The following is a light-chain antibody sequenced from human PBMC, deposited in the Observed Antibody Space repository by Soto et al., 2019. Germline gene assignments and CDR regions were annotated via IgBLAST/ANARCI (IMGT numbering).Light chain of an antibody. CDR1: QRISSW. CDR2: DAS. V-gene: IGKV1-5*01. J-gene: IGKJ1*01. CDR3: QQYNSFTWT. Sequence: DIQMTQSPSTLSASVGDRVTITCRASQRISSWLAWYQQKPGKAPKLLIYDASSLESGVPSRFSGSGSGTEFTLTISSLQPDDFATYYCQQYNSFTWTFGQGTMVEIK.